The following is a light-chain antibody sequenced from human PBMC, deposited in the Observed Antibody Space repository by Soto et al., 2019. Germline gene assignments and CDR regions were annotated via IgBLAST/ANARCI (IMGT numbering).Light chain of an antibody. Sequence: DIPMTQSPSSLSASVGDRVTITCRASQDISTFLAWFQQKPGKAPQSLIYGVSNLQGGVPSKFSGSGSGTHFTLTISSLQPEDFVTYYCQQYNGYPYTFGQGTKLEIK. V-gene: IGKV1-16*02. CDR3: QQYNGYPYT. J-gene: IGKJ2*01. CDR2: GVS. CDR1: QDISTF.